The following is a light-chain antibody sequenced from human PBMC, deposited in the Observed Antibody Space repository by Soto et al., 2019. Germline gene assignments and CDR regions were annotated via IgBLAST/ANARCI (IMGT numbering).Light chain of an antibody. CDR1: QRVSSRF. V-gene: IGKV3-20*01. CDR3: HYYDDSPPCP. Sequence: EIVLTQSPGTLSLSPGARATFSCRASQRVSSRFLAWYQQKPGQAPRLLIYGASSRATGIPDRFSGSGSGTDFTLTISRREPEDFAVYYCHYYDDSPPCPFGPGTKLDIK. J-gene: IGKJ3*01. CDR2: GAS.